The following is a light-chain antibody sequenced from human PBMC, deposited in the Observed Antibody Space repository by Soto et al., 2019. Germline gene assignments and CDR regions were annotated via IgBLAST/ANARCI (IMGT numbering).Light chain of an antibody. V-gene: IGKV3-20*01. CDR3: KQYGSSPPIT. CDR1: QSVSSSY. Sequence: EIVLTQSPGTLSLSPGERATLSCRASQSVSSSYLAWYQQKPGQAPRLLIYGASSRATGIPDRFSGSGSGTDFTLTISSLELEDFAVYYCKQYGSSPPITFGQGTRLEIK. J-gene: IGKJ5*01. CDR2: GAS.